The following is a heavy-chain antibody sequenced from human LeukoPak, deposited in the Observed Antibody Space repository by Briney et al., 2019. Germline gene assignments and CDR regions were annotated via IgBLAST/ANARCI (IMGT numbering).Heavy chain of an antibody. CDR3: ARADPSGWYYY. J-gene: IGHJ4*02. CDR2: INPSGGST. V-gene: IGHV1-46*01. D-gene: IGHD6-19*01. CDR1: GYTFTSYY. Sequence: ASVKVSCKASGYTFTSYYMHGVRQAPGQGLEWMGIINPSGGSTSYAQKFQGRVTMTRDPSTSTVYMELSRLRSENTAVDYVARADPSGWYYYWGQGTLVTVSS.